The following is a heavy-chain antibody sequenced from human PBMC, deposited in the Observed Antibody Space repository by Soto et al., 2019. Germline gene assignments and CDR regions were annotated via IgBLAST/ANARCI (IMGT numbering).Heavy chain of an antibody. CDR1: GFTFSSYA. CDR2: ISGSGGST. CDR3: ANPPRWTMIVGFDP. J-gene: IGHJ5*02. D-gene: IGHD3-22*01. Sequence: GGSLRLSCAASGFTFSSYAMSWVRQAPGKGLEWVSAISGSGGSTYYADSVKGRFTISRDNSKNTLYLQMNSLRAEDTAVYYCANPPRWTMIVGFDPWGQGTLVTVSS. V-gene: IGHV3-23*01.